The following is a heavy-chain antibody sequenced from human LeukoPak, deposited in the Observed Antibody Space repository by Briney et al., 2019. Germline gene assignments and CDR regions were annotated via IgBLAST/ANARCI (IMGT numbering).Heavy chain of an antibody. CDR1: GFTFSNAW. CDR2: IKSKTDGGTT. J-gene: IGHJ4*02. D-gene: IGHD3-10*01. CDR3: TTDVITMVRGVIDY. V-gene: IGHV3-15*07. Sequence: GGSLRLSCAASGFTFSNAWMNWVCQAPGKGLEWVGRIKSKTDGGTTDYAAPVKGRFTISRDDSKNTLYLQMNSLKTEDTAVYYCTTDVITMVRGVIDYWGQGTLVTVSS.